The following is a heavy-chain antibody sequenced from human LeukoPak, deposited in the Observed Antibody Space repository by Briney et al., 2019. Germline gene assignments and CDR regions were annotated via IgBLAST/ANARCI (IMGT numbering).Heavy chain of an antibody. Sequence: ASVKVSCTASGYTFTSYDINWVRQATGQGLEWMGWMNPNSGNTGYAQKFQGRVTMTRNTSISTAYMELSSLRSEDTAVYYCARGRRYSSGWRPFDYWGQGTLVTVSS. J-gene: IGHJ4*02. CDR3: ARGRRYSSGWRPFDY. V-gene: IGHV1-8*01. D-gene: IGHD6-19*01. CDR2: MNPNSGNT. CDR1: GYTFTSYD.